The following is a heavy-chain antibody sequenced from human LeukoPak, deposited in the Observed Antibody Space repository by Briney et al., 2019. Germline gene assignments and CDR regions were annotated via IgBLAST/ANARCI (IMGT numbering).Heavy chain of an antibody. Sequence: ASVKVSCKASGYTFTSYDINWVRQATGQGLEWMGWMNPNSGNTGYAQKFQGRVTMTRNTSISTAYMELSSLRSEDTAVYYCARDPSYYYDSSGYYFDYWGQGTLVTVSS. CDR1: GYTFTSYD. CDR2: MNPNSGNT. V-gene: IGHV1-8*01. CDR3: ARDPSYYYDSSGYYFDY. D-gene: IGHD3-22*01. J-gene: IGHJ4*02.